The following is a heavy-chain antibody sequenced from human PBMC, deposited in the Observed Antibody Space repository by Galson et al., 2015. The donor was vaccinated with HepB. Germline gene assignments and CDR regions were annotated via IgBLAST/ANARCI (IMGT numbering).Heavy chain of an antibody. J-gene: IGHJ4*02. CDR2: ISTDGRTK. V-gene: IGHV3-48*02. CDR3: VRDFCSSTSCYMIEGAY. CDR1: GFTLNIYS. D-gene: IGHD2-2*02. Sequence: SLRLSCAASGFTLNIYSMAWVRQAPGKGLEWVSYISTDGRTKYYADSAKGRFTISRDNAKNSLYLQMNSLRDEDTALYYCVRDFCSSTSCYMIEGAYWGQGTLVTVSS.